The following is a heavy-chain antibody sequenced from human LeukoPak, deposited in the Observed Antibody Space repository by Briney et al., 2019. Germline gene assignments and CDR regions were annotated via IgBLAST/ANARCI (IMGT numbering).Heavy chain of an antibody. CDR1: GFTFSSYG. J-gene: IGHJ4*02. D-gene: IGHD3-10*01. CDR2: VSSSGGTT. CDR3: ARAKPKNMVRGLIMRRESRYYFDY. V-gene: IGHV3-23*01. Sequence: GGSLRLSCAASGFTFSSYGMSWVRQAPGKGLEWVSAVSSSGGTTYYADSVKGRFTISRDNSKNTLSLQMNSLRAEDTAIYYCARAKPKNMVRGLIMRRESRYYFDYWGQGTLVTVSS.